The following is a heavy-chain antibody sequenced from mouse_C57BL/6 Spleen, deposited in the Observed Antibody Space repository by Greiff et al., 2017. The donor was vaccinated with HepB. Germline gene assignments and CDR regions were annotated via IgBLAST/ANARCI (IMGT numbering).Heavy chain of an antibody. CDR3: ASVYYYGSSYSYYAMDY. CDR1: GFNIKNTY. D-gene: IGHD1-1*01. CDR2: IDPANGNT. Sequence: EVQLQHSVAELVRPGASVKLSCTASGFNIKNTYMHWVKQRPEQGLEWIGRIDPANGNTKYAPKFQGKATITADTSSNTAYLQLSSLTSEDTAIYYCASVYYYGSSYSYYAMDYWGQGTSVTVSS. V-gene: IGHV14-3*01. J-gene: IGHJ4*01.